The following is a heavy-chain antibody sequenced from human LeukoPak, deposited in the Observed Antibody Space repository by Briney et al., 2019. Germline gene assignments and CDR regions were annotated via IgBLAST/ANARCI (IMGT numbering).Heavy chain of an antibody. J-gene: IGHJ4*02. CDR3: AKERFSTSSAMEFDY. CDR2: IYSGGSP. CDR1: GFTFSTNY. Sequence: PGGSLRLSCAASGFTFSTNYMSWVRQAPGKGLEWVSVIYSGGSPYYSDSVKGRFTISRDNSKSTLYLQMDSLRDEDTVRYYCAKERFSTSSAMEFDYWGRGTLVTVSS. D-gene: IGHD1-1*01. V-gene: IGHV3-53*01.